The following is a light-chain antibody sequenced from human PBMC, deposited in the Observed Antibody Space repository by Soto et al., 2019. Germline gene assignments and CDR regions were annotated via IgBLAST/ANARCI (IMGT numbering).Light chain of an antibody. CDR3: AVWDDNLSVYVV. V-gene: IGLV1-47*03. CDR2: RNN. CDR1: SSDIGSNH. J-gene: IGLJ2*01. Sequence: QSVLTHPPSASGTPGQRVTISWSGSSSDIGSNHVFWYQQLTGTAPKLLIFRNNHSPSGFPDRFSGSKSGTSASLAISGRWSADEADYYCAVWDDNLSVYVVFGGGTKLT.